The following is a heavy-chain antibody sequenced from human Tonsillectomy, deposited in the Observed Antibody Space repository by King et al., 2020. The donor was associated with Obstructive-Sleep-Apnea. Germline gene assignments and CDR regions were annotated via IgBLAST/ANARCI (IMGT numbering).Heavy chain of an antibody. CDR3: ARRSGWYYFDF. CDR2: MNPNSGNT. J-gene: IGHJ4*02. V-gene: IGHV1-8*01. CDR1: GYTFSTYD. Sequence: VQLVESGAEVKKPGASVKVSCKASGYTFSTYDINWVRQATGQGLEWMGWMNPNSGNTGYAQNFQGRFTMTRNTAISTAYMELSGLGSEDTAVYYCARRSGWYYFDFWGQGALVTVSS. D-gene: IGHD6-19*01.